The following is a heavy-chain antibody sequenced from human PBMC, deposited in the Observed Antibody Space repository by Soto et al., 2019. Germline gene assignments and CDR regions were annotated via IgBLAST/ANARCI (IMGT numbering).Heavy chain of an antibody. V-gene: IGHV4-31*03. Sequence: PSETLSLTCTVSGGSISSGGYYWSWIRQHPEKGLEWIGYIYYSGSTYYNPSLKSRVTISVDTSKNQFSLKLSSVTAADTAVYYCARVVEIAAACKNYFYYWGQGTLVIVSS. CDR3: ARVVEIAAACKNYFYY. CDR1: GGSISSGGYY. J-gene: IGHJ4*02. D-gene: IGHD6-13*01. CDR2: IYYSGST.